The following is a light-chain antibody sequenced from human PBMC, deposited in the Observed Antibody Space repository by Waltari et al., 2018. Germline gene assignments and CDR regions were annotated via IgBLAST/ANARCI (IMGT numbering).Light chain of an antibody. CDR2: HAS. Sequence: EILLTQSPDTLSVSPGERVTLSCRASESIATNLAWYQQRPGQAPRLLIFHASSRATGIPAKFSGSGSGTEFTLTISSLQAEDFAVYYCQQYNNWPPSTFGQGTKVEFK. J-gene: IGKJ1*01. V-gene: IGKV3-15*01. CDR1: ESIATN. CDR3: QQYNNWPPST.